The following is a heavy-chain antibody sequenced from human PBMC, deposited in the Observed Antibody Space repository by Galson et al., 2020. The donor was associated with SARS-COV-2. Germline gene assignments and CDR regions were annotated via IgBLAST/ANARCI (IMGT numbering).Heavy chain of an antibody. CDR1: GGSISSYY. J-gene: IGHJ6*04. V-gene: IGHV4-59*08. Sequence: SETLSLTCTVSGGSISSYYWSWIRQPPGKGLEWIGYIYYSGSTNYNPSLKSRVTISVDTSKNQFSLKLSSVTAADTAVYYCARGAEYYDFWSGYPSPNMDVWGKGTTVTVSS. CDR2: IYYSGST. D-gene: IGHD3-3*01. CDR3: ARGAEYYDFWSGYPSPNMDV.